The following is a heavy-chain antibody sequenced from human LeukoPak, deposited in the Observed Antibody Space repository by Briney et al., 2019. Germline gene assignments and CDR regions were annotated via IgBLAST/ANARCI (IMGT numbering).Heavy chain of an antibody. V-gene: IGHV7-4-1*02. CDR3: ARSPESSGWDYYYYYYMDV. J-gene: IGHJ6*03. CDR2: INTNTGNP. D-gene: IGHD6-19*01. Sequence: ASVKVSCKASGHTFTGYYMHWVRQAPGQGLEWMGWINTNTGNPTYAQGFTGRFVFSLDTSVSTAYLQISSLKAEDTAVYYCARSPESSGWDYYYYYYMDVWGKGTTVTVSS. CDR1: GHTFTGYY.